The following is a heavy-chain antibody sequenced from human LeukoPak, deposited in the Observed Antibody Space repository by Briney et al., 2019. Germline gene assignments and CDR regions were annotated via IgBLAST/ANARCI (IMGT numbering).Heavy chain of an antibody. V-gene: IGHV4-31*03. D-gene: IGHD6-19*01. CDR3: ATLAVAGTNWYFDL. CDR1: GGSISSGGYY. CDR2: IYYSGST. J-gene: IGHJ2*01. Sequence: TASETLSLTCTVSGGSISSGGYYWSWIRQHPGKGLEWIGYIYYSGSTYSNPSLKSRVTISVDTSKNQFSLKLSSVTAADTAVYYCATLAVAGTNWYFDLWGRGTLVTVSS.